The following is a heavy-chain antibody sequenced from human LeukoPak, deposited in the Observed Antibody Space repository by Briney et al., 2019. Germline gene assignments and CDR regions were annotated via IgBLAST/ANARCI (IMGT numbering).Heavy chain of an antibody. CDR2: IYYSGST. J-gene: IGHJ4*02. Sequence: PSVTLSLTCTVSGGSINSLYWSWIRQPPGKGLEWIGYIYYSGSTNYNPSLKGRVTISVDTSENQFSLKLNSVTAADAAVYYCARSRGTGFIFDYWGQGALVTVSS. CDR1: GGSINSLY. CDR3: ARSRGTGFIFDY. V-gene: IGHV4-59*01. D-gene: IGHD3-10*01.